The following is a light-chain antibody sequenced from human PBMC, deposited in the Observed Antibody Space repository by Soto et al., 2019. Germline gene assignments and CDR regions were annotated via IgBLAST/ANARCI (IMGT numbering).Light chain of an antibody. Sequence: EIVVTQSPATLSVSPGERATLSCRASQRIDTNLAWFQQKRGQAPRLLIYGASTRATGVPARFRGSVSGTEFTLTISSLQSEDSADYYCQQYHYWWTFGQGTKVEIK. J-gene: IGKJ1*01. CDR1: QRIDTN. V-gene: IGKV3-15*01. CDR3: QQYHYWWT. CDR2: GAS.